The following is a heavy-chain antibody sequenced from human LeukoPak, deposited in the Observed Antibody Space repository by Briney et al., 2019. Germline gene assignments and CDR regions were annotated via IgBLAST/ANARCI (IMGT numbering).Heavy chain of an antibody. CDR3: ARVRYNYAWAFDP. Sequence: GGSLRLSCAASGFTFKSYGMHWVRQAPGKGLEWVAVIWHDGKNKYYADSVKGRFTVSRDNSKNTLYLQMDSLRVEDTAVYYCARVRYNYAWAFDPWGQGTLVTVSS. J-gene: IGHJ5*02. D-gene: IGHD5-18*01. CDR2: IWHDGKNK. V-gene: IGHV3-33*01. CDR1: GFTFKSYG.